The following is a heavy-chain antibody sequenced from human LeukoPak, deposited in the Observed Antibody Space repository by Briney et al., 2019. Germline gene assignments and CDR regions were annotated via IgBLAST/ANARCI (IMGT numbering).Heavy chain of an antibody. CDR3: ARHMSVSYDAFDL. CDR2: VYYTGRT. V-gene: IGHV4-59*08. Sequence: SETLSLTCTVSGGSITGYYWSWIRQPPGKGLERIAYVYYTGRTLYNPSLESRVTISVDTSKTQISLKLTSVTAADTAVYYCARHMSVSYDAFDLWGRGTPVTVSS. J-gene: IGHJ3*01. CDR1: GGSITGYY. D-gene: IGHD3-10*01.